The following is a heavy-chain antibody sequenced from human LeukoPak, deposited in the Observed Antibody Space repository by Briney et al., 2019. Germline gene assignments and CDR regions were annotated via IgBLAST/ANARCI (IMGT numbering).Heavy chain of an antibody. Sequence: GASVKVSCKASVYTFTSYYMHWVRQAPGQGLERMGIINTSGGSTRYAQQFQGRVTLTRDTSTSTVYMELSSLRSEDTAVYYCARASMGDYWGQGTLVTVSS. J-gene: IGHJ4*02. CDR2: INTSGGST. V-gene: IGHV1-46*01. CDR3: ARASMGDY. CDR1: VYTFTSYY. D-gene: IGHD2/OR15-2a*01.